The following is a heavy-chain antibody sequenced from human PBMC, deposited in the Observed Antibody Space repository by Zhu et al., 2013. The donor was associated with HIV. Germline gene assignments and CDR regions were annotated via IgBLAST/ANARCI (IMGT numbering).Heavy chain of an antibody. J-gene: IGHJ6*02. CDR3: GGSCYPGVGTVVTPICGMDV. CDR2: IIPIFGTA. Sequence: QVQLVQSGAEVKKPGSSVKVSCKASGGTFSSYAISWVRQAPGQGLEWMGGIIPIFGTANYAQKFQGRVTITADESTSTAYMELSSLRSEDTAVYYCGGSCYPGVGTVVTPICGMDVWGQGTTVTVSS. D-gene: IGHD2-15*01. V-gene: IGHV1-69*01. CDR1: GGTFSSYA.